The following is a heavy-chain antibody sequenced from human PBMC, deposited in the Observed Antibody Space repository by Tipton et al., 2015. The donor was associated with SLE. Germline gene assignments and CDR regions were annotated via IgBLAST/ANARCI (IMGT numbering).Heavy chain of an antibody. J-gene: IGHJ4*02. CDR1: GFTFSIYG. V-gene: IGHV3-30*02. CDR3: AKGGKIGNYYVDY. Sequence: SLRLSCAASGFTFSIYGMHWVRQAPGKGLEWVAFIRYDGSDKYYADSVKGRVTISRDNSKTTPYLQMNRLRVEDTAVYHCAKGGKIGNYYVDYWGQGTLVTVSS. D-gene: IGHD1-7*01. CDR2: IRYDGSDK.